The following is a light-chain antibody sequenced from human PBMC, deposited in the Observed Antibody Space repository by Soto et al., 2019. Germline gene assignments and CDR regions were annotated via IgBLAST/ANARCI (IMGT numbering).Light chain of an antibody. CDR2: GAS. J-gene: IGKJ4*01. CDR3: QHYYNWPLT. CDR1: QSLSSN. Sequence: EIVMTQSPATLSVSPGERATLSCRASQSLSSNLAWYQQKPGQAPGLLIYGASTRATGIPARFSGSGSGTEFTLTISSLQSEDFAVYYCQHYYNWPLTFGGGTKVEIK. V-gene: IGKV3-15*01.